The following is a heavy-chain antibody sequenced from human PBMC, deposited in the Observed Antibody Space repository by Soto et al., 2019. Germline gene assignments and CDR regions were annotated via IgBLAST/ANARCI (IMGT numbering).Heavy chain of an antibody. CDR2: INPNSGGT. Sequence: ASVKVYCKASGYTFTGYYMHWVRQAPGQGLEWMGWINPNSGGTNYAQKFQGWVTMTRDTSISTAYMELSRLRSDDTAVYYCAVSGTSYYYYGMDVWGQGTTVTVSS. CDR3: AVSGTSYYYYGMDV. V-gene: IGHV1-2*04. D-gene: IGHD1-1*01. J-gene: IGHJ6*02. CDR1: GYTFTGYY.